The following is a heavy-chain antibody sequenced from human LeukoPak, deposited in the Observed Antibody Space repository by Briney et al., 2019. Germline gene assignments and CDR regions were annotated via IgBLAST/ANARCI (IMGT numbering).Heavy chain of an antibody. D-gene: IGHD6-19*01. CDR2: IIPIFGTA. CDR1: GCTFSSYA. Sequence: ASVKVSCKASGCTFSSYAISWVRQAPGQGLEWMGGIIPIFGTANYAQKFQGRVTITADESTSTAYMELSSLRSEDTAVYYCARDKGIAVAGGVAYYWYFDLWGRGTLVTVSS. V-gene: IGHV1-69*13. J-gene: IGHJ2*01. CDR3: ARDKGIAVAGGVAYYWYFDL.